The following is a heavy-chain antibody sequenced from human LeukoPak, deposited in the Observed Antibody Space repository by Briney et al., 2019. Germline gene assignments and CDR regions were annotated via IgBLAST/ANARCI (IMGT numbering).Heavy chain of an antibody. Sequence: PGGSLRLSCAASGFTFSSYSMNWVRQAPGKGLEWVSSISSSSSYIYYADSAKGRFTISRDNAKNSLYLQMNSLRAEDTAVYYCARDLKGGGYDPWGYYYYYGMDVWGQGTTVTVSS. CDR1: GFTFSSYS. V-gene: IGHV3-21*01. D-gene: IGHD5-12*01. J-gene: IGHJ6*02. CDR3: ARDLKGGGYDPWGYYYYYGMDV. CDR2: ISSSSSYI.